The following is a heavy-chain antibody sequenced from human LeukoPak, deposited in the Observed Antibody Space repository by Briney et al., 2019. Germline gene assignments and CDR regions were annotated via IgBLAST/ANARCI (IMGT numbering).Heavy chain of an antibody. CDR2: IYYSGST. CDR3: ARRYSRNAFDI. J-gene: IGHJ3*02. V-gene: IGHV4-39*01. CDR1: GGSISTNNW. Sequence: SETLSLTCAVSGGSISTNNWWSWVRQPPGKGLEWIGSIYYSGSTYYNPSLKSRVTISVDTSKNQFSLKLSSVTAADTAVYYCARRYSRNAFDIWGQGTMVTVSS. D-gene: IGHD6-13*01.